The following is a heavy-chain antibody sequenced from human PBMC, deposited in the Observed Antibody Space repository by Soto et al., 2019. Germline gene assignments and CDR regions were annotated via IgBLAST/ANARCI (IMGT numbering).Heavy chain of an antibody. CDR1: GYTFTSYG. J-gene: IGHJ5*02. CDR3: ARVLPPFDP. CDR2: INAYNGNT. V-gene: IGHV1-18*01. Sequence: QVQLVQSGAEVKKPGASVKVSCKASGYTFTSYGISWVRQAPGQGLEWMAWINAYNGNTNYAQKLKGRVNMTPDTSTGTSYMELRSLSSDDTAVYYCARVLPPFDPWGQGSLVTVSS.